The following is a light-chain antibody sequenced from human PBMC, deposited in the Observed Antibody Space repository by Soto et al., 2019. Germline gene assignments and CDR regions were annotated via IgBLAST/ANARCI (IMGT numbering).Light chain of an antibody. CDR1: SSNIGSNY. Sequence: QPVLTQAPSASGTPGQRVTISCSGSSSNIGSNYVYWYQQLPGTVPQLLIYRNSERPSGVPDRFSGSKSGTSASLAISGLRSEDEADYYCAALDDSLSGVVFGGGTKLTVL. J-gene: IGLJ2*01. CDR3: AALDDSLSGVV. CDR2: RNS. V-gene: IGLV1-47*01.